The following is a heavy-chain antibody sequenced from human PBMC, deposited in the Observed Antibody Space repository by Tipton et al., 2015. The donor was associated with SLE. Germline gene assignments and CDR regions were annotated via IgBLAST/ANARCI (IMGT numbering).Heavy chain of an antibody. V-gene: IGHV4-39*07. D-gene: IGHD1-26*01. CDR3: ARKYSGPYSGWIPDLDS. CDR1: GDSISSSTYY. CDR2: IYHNANT. Sequence: TLSLTCTVSGDSISSSTYYWGWIRQPPGKGLEWIGEIYHNANTNYNSSLKSRLTMSVDKSKNQFSLRLTSVTAADTAVYYCARKYSGPYSGWIPDLDSWGQGTLVTVSS. J-gene: IGHJ4*02.